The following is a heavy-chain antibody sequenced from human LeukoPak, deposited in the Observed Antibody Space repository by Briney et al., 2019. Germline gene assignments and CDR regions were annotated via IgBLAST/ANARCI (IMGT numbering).Heavy chain of an antibody. V-gene: IGHV1-8*03. J-gene: IGHJ6*03. D-gene: IGHD2-2*01. Sequence: GASVKLSCKSSRYTFTSYDINWVRQATGQGLEWMGWMNPNSGNTGYAQKSQGRVTITRNTSISTAYMELRSLRSEDTAVYYCARGLKIVVVPAARYYYYSMVVWGKGTTVTVSS. CDR3: ARGLKIVVVPAARYYYYSMVV. CDR1: RYTFTSYD. CDR2: MNPNSGNT.